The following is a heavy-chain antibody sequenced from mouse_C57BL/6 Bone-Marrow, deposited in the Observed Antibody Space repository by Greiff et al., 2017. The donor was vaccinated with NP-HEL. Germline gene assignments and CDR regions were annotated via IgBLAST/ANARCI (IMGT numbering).Heavy chain of an antibody. CDR3: SPDSSGYETYAMDY. Sequence: QVQLQQPGAELVKPGASVKMSCKASGYTFTSYWITWVKQRPGQGLAWIGDIYPGSGSTNYNEKFKSKATLTVDTSSSTAYMQLSSLTSEDSAVYYVSPDSSGYETYAMDYWGQGTSVTVSS. CDR1: GYTFTSYW. CDR2: IYPGSGST. V-gene: IGHV1-55*01. J-gene: IGHJ4*01. D-gene: IGHD3-2*02.